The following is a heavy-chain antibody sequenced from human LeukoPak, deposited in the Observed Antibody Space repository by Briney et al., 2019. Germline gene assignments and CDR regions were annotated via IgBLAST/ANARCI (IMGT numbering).Heavy chain of an antibody. Sequence: GSLRLSCTASGFTFGDYAMSWVRQAPGKGLEWVSAISGSGGSTYYADSVKGRFTISRDNSKNTLYLQMNSLRAEDTAVYYCAKDRKYGTVTGYFDYWGQGTLVTASS. V-gene: IGHV3-23*01. J-gene: IGHJ4*02. D-gene: IGHD4-11*01. CDR2: ISGSGGST. CDR3: AKDRKYGTVTGYFDY. CDR1: GFTFGDYA.